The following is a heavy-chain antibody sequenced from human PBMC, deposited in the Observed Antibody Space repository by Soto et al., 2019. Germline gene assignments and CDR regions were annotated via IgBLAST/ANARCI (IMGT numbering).Heavy chain of an antibody. V-gene: IGHV4-39*01. CDR1: GGSLSSSSYY. D-gene: IGHD3-3*01. CDR3: ARHGVTIFGVVILVGAFDI. J-gene: IGHJ3*02. Sequence: LSLPCTVSGGSLSSSSYYWGWIRQPPGKGLEWIGSIYYSGSTYYNPSLKSRVTISVDTSKNQFSLKLSSVTAADTAVYYCARHGVTIFGVVILVGAFDIWGQGTMVTVSS. CDR2: IYYSGST.